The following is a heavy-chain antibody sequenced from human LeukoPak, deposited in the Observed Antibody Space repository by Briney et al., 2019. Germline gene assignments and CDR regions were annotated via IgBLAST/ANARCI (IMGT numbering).Heavy chain of an antibody. D-gene: IGHD6-19*01. CDR2: LSSSGSAF. V-gene: IGHV3-48*03. CDR1: GFTFRSYE. Sequence: GGSLTLSCEDSGFTFRSYEMNWVRQAPGKGLEWIAYLSSSGSAFSYADSVKGRFTIARDNAKNSVYLEMNSLRADDTAVYYCARGDSSGPDYYYYMDVWGKGTTVTISS. CDR3: ARGDSSGPDYYYYMDV. J-gene: IGHJ6*03.